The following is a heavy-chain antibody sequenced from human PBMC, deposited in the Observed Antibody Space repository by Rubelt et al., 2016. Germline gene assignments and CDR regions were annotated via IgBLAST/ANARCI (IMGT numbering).Heavy chain of an antibody. CDR3: AKDLYSSRSSYYYYYGMDV. J-gene: IGHJ6*02. V-gene: IGHV3-33*06. D-gene: IGHD5-18*01. Sequence: GLEWVAVIWYDGSNKYYADSVKGRFTISRDNSKNTLYLQMNSLRAEDTAVYYCAKDLYSSRSSYYYYYGMDVWGQGTTVTVSS. CDR2: IWYDGSNK.